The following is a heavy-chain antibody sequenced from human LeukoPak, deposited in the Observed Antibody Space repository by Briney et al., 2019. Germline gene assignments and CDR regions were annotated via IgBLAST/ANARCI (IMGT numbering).Heavy chain of an antibody. CDR1: GGSISSGGYY. CDR2: IYYSGST. CDR3: ATLPRTLYSSSWYFDY. D-gene: IGHD6-13*01. V-gene: IGHV4-31*03. J-gene: IGHJ4*02. Sequence: TSETLSLTCTVSGGSISSGGYYWSWIRQHPGKGLEWIGYIYYSGSTYYNPSLKSRVTISVDTSKNQFSLKLSSVTAADTAVYYCATLPRTLYSSSWYFDYWGQGTLVTVSS.